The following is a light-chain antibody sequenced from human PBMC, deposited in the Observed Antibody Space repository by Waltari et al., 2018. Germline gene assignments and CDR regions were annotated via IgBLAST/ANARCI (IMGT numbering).Light chain of an antibody. Sequence: EIMLTQSPGTLSLSPGERPTLSCRASQSISRSLAWYQHKPGQAPRLLIYGASSRATGIPDRFSGSGSGTDFSLTISRLQPEDFAVYYCQHYVRLPATFGQGTKVDIK. V-gene: IGKV3-20*01. CDR2: GAS. CDR1: QSISRS. J-gene: IGKJ1*01. CDR3: QHYVRLPAT.